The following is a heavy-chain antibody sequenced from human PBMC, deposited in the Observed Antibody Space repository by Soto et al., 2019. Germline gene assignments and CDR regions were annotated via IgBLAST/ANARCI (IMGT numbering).Heavy chain of an antibody. J-gene: IGHJ5*02. D-gene: IGHD3-9*01. CDR3: ARHVYVLRYFDWPQFNWFDP. V-gene: IGHV4-39*01. Sequence: QLQLQESGPGLVKPSETLSLTCTVSGGSISSSSYYWGWIRQPPGKGLEWIGSIYYSGSTYYNPSLKSRVTISVDTSKNQFSLKLSSVTAADTAVYYCARHVYVLRYFDWPQFNWFDPWGQGTLVTVSS. CDR2: IYYSGST. CDR1: GGSISSSSYY.